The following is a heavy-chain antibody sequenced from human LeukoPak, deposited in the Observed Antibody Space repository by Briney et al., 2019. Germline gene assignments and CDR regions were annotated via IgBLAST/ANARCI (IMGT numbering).Heavy chain of an antibody. CDR3: ARDFGANNWFDP. D-gene: IGHD3-10*01. J-gene: IGHJ5*02. CDR2: ISSSSSYT. Sequence: GGSLRLSCAASGFTFSDYYMSWIRQAPGKGLEWVSYISSSSSYTNYADSVKGRFTISRDNAKNSLYLQMNSLRAKDTAVYYCARDFGANNWFDPWGQGTLVTVSS. V-gene: IGHV3-11*06. CDR1: GFTFSDYY.